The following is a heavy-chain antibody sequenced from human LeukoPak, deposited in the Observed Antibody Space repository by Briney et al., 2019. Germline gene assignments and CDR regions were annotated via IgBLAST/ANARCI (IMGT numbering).Heavy chain of an antibody. CDR1: GYTFTGYY. CDR3: ARVVVVPAAKHWFDP. Sequence: ASVKVSCKASGYTFTGYYMHWVRQAPGQGLEWMGWINPNSGGTNYAQKFQGRVTMTRDTSISTAYMELSRLRSDDTAVYYCARVVVVPAAKHWFDPWGQGTLVTVSS. D-gene: IGHD2-2*01. CDR2: INPNSGGT. V-gene: IGHV1-2*02. J-gene: IGHJ5*02.